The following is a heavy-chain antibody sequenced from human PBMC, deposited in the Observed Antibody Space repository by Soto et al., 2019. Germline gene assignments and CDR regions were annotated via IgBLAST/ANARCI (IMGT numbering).Heavy chain of an antibody. J-gene: IGHJ5*02. CDR2: IIPIFGTA. Sequence: SVKVSCKASGGTFSSYAISWVRQAPGQGLEWMGGIIPIFGTANYAQKFQGRVTITADESTSTAYMELSSLRSEDTAVYYCAPYYYDSSGYFFSPAPWGQGTLVTVSS. V-gene: IGHV1-69*13. D-gene: IGHD3-22*01. CDR1: GGTFSSYA. CDR3: APYYYDSSGYFFSPAP.